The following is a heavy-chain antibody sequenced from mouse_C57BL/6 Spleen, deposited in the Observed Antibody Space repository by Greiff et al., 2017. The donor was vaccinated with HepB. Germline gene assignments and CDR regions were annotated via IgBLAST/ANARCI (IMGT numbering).Heavy chain of an antibody. V-gene: IGHV5-6*01. Sequence: EVKLVESGGDLVKPGGSLKLSCAASGFTFSSYGMSWVRQTADKRLEWVATISSGGRYTYYPDSVKGRFTISRDNATNTLYLQMSSLKSEDTAMYYCASLLYYGSSTGYFDYWGQGTTLTVSS. D-gene: IGHD1-1*01. CDR1: GFTFSSYG. J-gene: IGHJ2*01. CDR2: ISSGGRYT. CDR3: ASLLYYGSSTGYFDY.